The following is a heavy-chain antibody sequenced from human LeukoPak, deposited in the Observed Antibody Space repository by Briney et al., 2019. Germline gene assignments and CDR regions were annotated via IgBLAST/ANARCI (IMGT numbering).Heavy chain of an antibody. CDR1: GFTSSSYW. V-gene: IGHV3-74*01. D-gene: IGHD4-23*01. CDR2: IASDGSST. J-gene: IGHJ4*02. CDR3: ARGRPHGNDY. Sequence: PGGSLRLSCAASGFTSSSYWMNWVRQAPGKGLVWVSRIASDGSSTTYADSVKGRFSISRDNAKNTLYLQMNSLRVEDTAVYYCARGRPHGNDYWGQGTRVTVSS.